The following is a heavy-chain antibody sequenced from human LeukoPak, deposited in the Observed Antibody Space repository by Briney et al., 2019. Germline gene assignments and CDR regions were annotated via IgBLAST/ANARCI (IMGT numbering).Heavy chain of an antibody. Sequence: GVSLRLCCEACGLILSNLGMKCVRQATCKEQQWLSYINPTSSTIYCGQSAKGPITSSRDNAKNTLYLQMNSPRAEDTAVYYCASNIVLNVYAPGYWGQGTLVTVSS. V-gene: IGHV3-48*01. CDR3: ASNIVLNVYAPGY. CDR2: INPTSSTI. CDR1: GLILSNLG. D-gene: IGHD2-8*01. J-gene: IGHJ4*02.